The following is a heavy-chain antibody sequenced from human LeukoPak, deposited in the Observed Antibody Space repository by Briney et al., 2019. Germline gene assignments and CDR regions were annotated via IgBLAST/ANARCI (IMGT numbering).Heavy chain of an antibody. CDR2: IYYSGST. V-gene: IGHV4-59*01. CDR1: GGSISSYY. D-gene: IGHD6-13*01. CDR3: ARDVYSSIWSPGGFDY. J-gene: IGHJ4*02. Sequence: SETLSLTCTVSGGSISSYYWSWIRQPPGKGLEWIGYIYYSGSTNYNPSLKSRVTISVDTSKNQFSLKLSSVTAADTAVYYCARDVYSSIWSPGGFDYWGQGTLVTVSS.